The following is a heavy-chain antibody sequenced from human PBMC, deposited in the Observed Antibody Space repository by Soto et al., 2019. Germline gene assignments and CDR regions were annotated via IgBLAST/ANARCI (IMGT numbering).Heavy chain of an antibody. J-gene: IGHJ4*02. V-gene: IGHV4-4*07. CDR2: VFGNGAGTP. CDR1: GGSFTGDY. Sequence: SETLSLTCSVSGGSFTGDYWSWIRQPAGKGLQWIGRVFGNGAGTPIYNSLLKSRARMSADPSKRQFSLTLTSVTAADTAVYYCARDLPPYGGRRSPPTGAFEDWGQGIMVTVSS. D-gene: IGHD2-15*01. CDR3: ARDLPPYGGRRSPPTGAFED.